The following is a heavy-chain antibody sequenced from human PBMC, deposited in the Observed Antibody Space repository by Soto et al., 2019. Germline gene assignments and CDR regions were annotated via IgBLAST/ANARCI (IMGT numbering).Heavy chain of an antibody. CDR2: IWYDGSNK. CDR3: ARDGLQLPDGMDV. CDR1: GFTFSSYG. V-gene: IGHV3-33*01. D-gene: IGHD1-1*01. J-gene: IGHJ6*02. Sequence: QVQLVESGGGVVQPGRSLRLSCAASGFTFSSYGMHWVRQAPGKGLEWVAVIWYDGSNKYYADSVKGRFTISRDNSNNTLYLQMNSLRAEDTAVYYCARDGLQLPDGMDVWGQGTTVTVSS.